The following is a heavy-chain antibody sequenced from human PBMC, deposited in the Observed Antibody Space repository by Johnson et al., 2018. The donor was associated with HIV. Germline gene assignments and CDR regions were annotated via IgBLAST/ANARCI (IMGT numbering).Heavy chain of an antibody. CDR1: GFTFSSYA. Sequence: VQLVESGGGLVQPGGSLRLSCAASGFTFSSYAMSWVRQAPGKGLEWISYISTSGSYIYYADSVKGRFTISRDNAKNSLYLQMNSRRAEDTAVYYCARQAAAGAFDIWGQGTMVTVSS. CDR3: ARQAAAGAFDI. D-gene: IGHD6-13*01. CDR2: ISTSGSYI. V-gene: IGHV3-48*04. J-gene: IGHJ3*02.